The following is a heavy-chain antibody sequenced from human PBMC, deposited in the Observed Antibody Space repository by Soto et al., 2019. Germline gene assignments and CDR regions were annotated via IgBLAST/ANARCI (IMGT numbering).Heavy chain of an antibody. Sequence: QVQLVESGGGVVQPGRSLRLSCAASGFTFSTYGMHWVRQAPGKGLEWVAVIWFDGSNKYYADSVKGRFTISRDNSKNTLYLQMNSLRAEDTAVYYCAREFSYGYSAESYYYYGMDVWGQGTTVTVSS. D-gene: IGHD3-10*01. CDR2: IWFDGSNK. CDR3: AREFSYGYSAESYYYYGMDV. V-gene: IGHV3-33*01. CDR1: GFTFSTYG. J-gene: IGHJ6*02.